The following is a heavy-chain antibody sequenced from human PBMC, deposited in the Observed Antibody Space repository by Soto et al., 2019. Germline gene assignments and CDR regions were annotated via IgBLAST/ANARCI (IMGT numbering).Heavy chain of an antibody. D-gene: IGHD1-1*01. CDR1: GFTFSSYG. CDR2: IWYDGSNK. Sequence: GGSLRLSCAASGFTFSSYGMHWVRQAPGKGLEWVAVIWYDGSNKYYADSVKGRFTISRDNSKNTLYLQMNSLRAEDTAVYYCARAEYNWNDVNAFDIWGQGTMVTVSS. J-gene: IGHJ3*02. CDR3: ARAEYNWNDVNAFDI. V-gene: IGHV3-33*01.